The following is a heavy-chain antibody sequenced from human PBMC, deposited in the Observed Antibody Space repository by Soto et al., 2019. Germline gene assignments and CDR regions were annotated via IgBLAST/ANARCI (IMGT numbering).Heavy chain of an antibody. CDR2: IIPIFGTA. CDR1: GGTFSSYA. V-gene: IGHV1-69*12. CDR3: ARESRYCSGGSCYFLPGIDY. Sequence: QVQLVQSGAEVKKPGSSVKVSCKASGGTFSSYAISWVRQAPGQGLEWMGGIIPIFGTANYAQKFQGRVTITADESTSTAYMELSSRRSEDTAGYYGARESRYCSGGSCYFLPGIDYWGQGTLVTVSS. J-gene: IGHJ4*02. D-gene: IGHD2-15*01.